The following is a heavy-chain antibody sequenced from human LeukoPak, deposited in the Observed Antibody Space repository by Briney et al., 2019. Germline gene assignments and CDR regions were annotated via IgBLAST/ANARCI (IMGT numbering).Heavy chain of an antibody. CDR1: GGTFSSYA. V-gene: IGHV1-69*04. J-gene: IGHJ5*02. CDR3: ARLSGGAWFDP. D-gene: IGHD3-16*02. Sequence: GASVKVSCKASGGTFSSYAISWVRQAPGQGLEWMGRIIPILGIANYAQKFQGRVTITADKSTSTAYMELSSLRSEDTAVYYCARLSGGAWFDPWGQGTLVTVSS. CDR2: IIPILGIA.